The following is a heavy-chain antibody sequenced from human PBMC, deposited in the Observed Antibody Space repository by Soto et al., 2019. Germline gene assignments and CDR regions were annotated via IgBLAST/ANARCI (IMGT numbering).Heavy chain of an antibody. D-gene: IGHD1-26*01. Sequence: EVPLLESGGGLVQPGGSLRISCAASGFTFSNYVMSWVRQAPGKGLEWVSSISNSGGSTYYAGSVKGRFTISRDNSKNTLYLQMNSLRAEDTAVYYCAKEDVGGYYYSGLWGRGTLVTVSS. CDR3: AKEDVGGYYYSGL. J-gene: IGHJ4*02. CDR1: GFTFSNYV. CDR2: ISNSGGST. V-gene: IGHV3-23*01.